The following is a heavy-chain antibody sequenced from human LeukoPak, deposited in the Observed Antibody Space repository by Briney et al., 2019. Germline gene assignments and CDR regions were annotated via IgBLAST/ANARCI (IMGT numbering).Heavy chain of an antibody. Sequence: PGGSLRLSCAASGFTFSSYWMSWVRQAPGKGLEWVAVISYDGSDKYYADSVKGRFTISRDNSKNTLYLQMNSLRAEDTAVYYCARGGGYSYGPFDYWGQGTLVTVSS. CDR1: GFTFSSYW. CDR3: ARGGGYSYGPFDY. J-gene: IGHJ4*02. D-gene: IGHD5-18*01. V-gene: IGHV3-30*03. CDR2: ISYDGSDK.